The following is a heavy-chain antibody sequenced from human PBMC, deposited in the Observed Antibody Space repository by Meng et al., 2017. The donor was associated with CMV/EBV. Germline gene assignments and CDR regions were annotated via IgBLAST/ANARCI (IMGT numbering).Heavy chain of an antibody. Sequence: ASVKVSCKASGYTFTGYYMHWVRQVPGQGLEWMGWIDPNSGGTNYAQKFQGRVTMTRDTSISTAYMELSRLRSDDTAVYYCARGLLWFGELYFDYWGQGTLVTVSS. CDR3: ARGLLWFGELYFDY. J-gene: IGHJ4*02. V-gene: IGHV1-2*02. CDR2: IDPNSGGT. CDR1: GYTFTGYY. D-gene: IGHD3-10*01.